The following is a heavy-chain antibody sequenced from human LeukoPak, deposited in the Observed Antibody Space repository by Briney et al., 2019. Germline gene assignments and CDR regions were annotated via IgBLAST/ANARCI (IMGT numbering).Heavy chain of an antibody. D-gene: IGHD6-19*01. J-gene: IGHJ5*02. Sequence: SETLSLTCTVSGGSISSGGYYWSWIRQPPGKGLEWIGYIYHSGSTYYNPSLKSRVTISVDRSKNQFSLKLSSVTAADTAVYYCARVIYADYSSGFNWFDPWGQGTLVTVSS. CDR1: GGSISSGGYY. CDR3: ARVIYADYSSGFNWFDP. V-gene: IGHV4-30-2*01. CDR2: IYHSGST.